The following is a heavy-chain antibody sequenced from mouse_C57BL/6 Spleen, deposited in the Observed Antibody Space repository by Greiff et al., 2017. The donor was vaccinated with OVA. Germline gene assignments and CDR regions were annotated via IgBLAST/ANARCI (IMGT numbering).Heavy chain of an antibody. J-gene: IGHJ2*01. CDR2: IYPGDGDT. Sequence: QVQLQQPGPELVKPGASVKISCKASGYAFSSSWMNWVKQRPGKGLEWIGRIYPGDGDTNYNGKFKGKATLTVDKSSSTAYMQLSSLTSEDSAVXVGARSVYNGYCAYFDGWGKGTTVTVSS. CDR3: ARSVYNGYCAYFDG. CDR1: GYAFSSSW. V-gene: IGHV1-82*01. D-gene: IGHD2-3*01.